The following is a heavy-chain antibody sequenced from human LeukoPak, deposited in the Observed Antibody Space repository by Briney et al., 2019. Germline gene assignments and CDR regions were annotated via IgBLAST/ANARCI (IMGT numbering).Heavy chain of an antibody. CDR2: IYYSGST. Sequence: GSLRLSCAASGFTFSSYAMGWIRQPPGKGLEWIGSIYYSGSTYYNPSLKSRVTISVDTSTNQFSLKLSSVTAADTAVYYCARQEVVVAATGRYFDYWGQGTLVTVSS. D-gene: IGHD2-15*01. CDR3: ARQEVVVAATGRYFDY. J-gene: IGHJ4*02. CDR1: GFTFSSYA. V-gene: IGHV4-39*01.